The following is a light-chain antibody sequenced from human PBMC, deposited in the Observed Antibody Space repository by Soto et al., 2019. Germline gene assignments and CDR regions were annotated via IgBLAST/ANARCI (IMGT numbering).Light chain of an antibody. CDR2: EVV. J-gene: IGLJ3*02. V-gene: IGLV2-8*01. CDR1: KSDIGVYDF. Sequence: QSALTQPPSASGSPGQSVTISCTGTKSDIGVYDFVSWYQHHPGKAPRLIIYEVVQRPSGVPDRFSGSKSGNTASLTVSGLQAADEADYYCQSYDSSLGGFWVFGGGTKLTVL. CDR3: QSYDSSLGGFWV.